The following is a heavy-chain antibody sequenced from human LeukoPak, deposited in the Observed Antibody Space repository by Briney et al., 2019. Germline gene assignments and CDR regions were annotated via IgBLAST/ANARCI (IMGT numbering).Heavy chain of an antibody. J-gene: IGHJ4*02. V-gene: IGHV3-7*01. D-gene: IGHD3-3*01. Sequence: PGGSLRLSCAASGFIFTNYFMSWVRQAPGKGLEWVASIKHDGSEKYYVDSVRGRFTICRDNTMNSLYLQMSSLRAEDTAVYCATDRGWRTSGYYLYYFEYWGQGTLVTFSS. CDR1: GFIFTNYF. CDR2: IKHDGSEK. CDR3: ATDRGWRTSGYYLYYFEY.